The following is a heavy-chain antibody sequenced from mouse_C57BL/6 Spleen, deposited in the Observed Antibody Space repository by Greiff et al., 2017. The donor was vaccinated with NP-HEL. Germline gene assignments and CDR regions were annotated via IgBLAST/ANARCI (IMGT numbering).Heavy chain of an antibody. D-gene: IGHD2-4*01. CDR1: GYAFSSSW. V-gene: IGHV1-82*01. CDR2: IYPGDGDT. Sequence: QVQLKQSGPELVKPGASVKISCKASGYAFSSSWMNWVKQRPGKGLEWIGRIYPGDGDTNYNGKFKGKATLTADKSSSTAYMQLSSLTSEDSAVYFCAPYDYDLWFAYWGQGTLVTVSA. CDR3: APYDYDLWFAY. J-gene: IGHJ3*01.